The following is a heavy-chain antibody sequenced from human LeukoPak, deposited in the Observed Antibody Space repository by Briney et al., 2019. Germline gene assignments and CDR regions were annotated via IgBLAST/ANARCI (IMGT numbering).Heavy chain of an antibody. CDR3: ARRGYQPPHYYVDV. Sequence: SETLSLTCAVYGGSFSGYYWSWIRQPPGKGLEWIGEINHSGSTNYNPSLKSRVTISVDTSKNQFSLNLFSMTAADAAVYYCARRGYQPPHYYVDVWGKGTAVIVSS. D-gene: IGHD2-2*01. J-gene: IGHJ6*03. CDR2: INHSGST. V-gene: IGHV4-34*01. CDR1: GGSFSGYY.